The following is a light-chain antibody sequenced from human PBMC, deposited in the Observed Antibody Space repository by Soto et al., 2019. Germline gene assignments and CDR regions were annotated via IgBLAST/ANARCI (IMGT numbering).Light chain of an antibody. CDR2: EVS. CDR3: SSYTSSNTLVV. CDR1: SSDVGGYNY. Sequence: QSALTQHASVSGSAGQSISISCTGTSSDVGGYNYVSWYQQHPGKVPRLMIYEVSNRPSGVSIRFSGSKSGNTASLTISGLQAEDEADYYCSSYTSSNTLVVFGSGTKVTVL. V-gene: IGLV2-14*01. J-gene: IGLJ1*01.